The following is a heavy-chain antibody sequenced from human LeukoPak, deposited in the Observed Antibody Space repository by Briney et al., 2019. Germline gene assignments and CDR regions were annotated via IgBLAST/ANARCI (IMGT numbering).Heavy chain of an antibody. J-gene: IGHJ4*02. D-gene: IGHD2-2*01. CDR3: AGRPYYCSSTSCYGANFDY. CDR1: GGSFSGYY. CDR2: INHSGST. V-gene: IGHV4-34*01. Sequence: SETLSLTCAVYGGSFSGYYWSWIRQPPGKGLEWIGEINHSGSTNYNPSLKSRVTISVDTSKNQFSLKLSSVTAADTAVYYCAGRPYYCSSTSCYGANFDYWGQGTLVTVSS.